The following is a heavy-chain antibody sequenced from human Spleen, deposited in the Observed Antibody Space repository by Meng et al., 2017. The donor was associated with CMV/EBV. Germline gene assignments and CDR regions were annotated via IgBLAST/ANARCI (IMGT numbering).Heavy chain of an antibody. V-gene: IGHV3-30*02. CDR1: GFTFSSYG. CDR2: IRYDGSNK. D-gene: IGHD5-18*01. CDR3: AKDSRSRDTATVRGGFDY. J-gene: IGHJ4*02. Sequence: GESLKISCAASGFTFSSYGMHWVRQAPGKGLEWVAFIRYDGSNKYYADSVKGRFTISRDNSKNTLYLQMNSLRAEDTAVYYCAKDSRSRDTATVRGGFDYWGQGTLVTVSS.